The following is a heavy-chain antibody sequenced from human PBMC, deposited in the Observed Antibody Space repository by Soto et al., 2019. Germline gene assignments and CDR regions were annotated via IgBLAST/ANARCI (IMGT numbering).Heavy chain of an antibody. CDR3: ARGQRWLAADSAFDI. CDR2: IKSDGSST. V-gene: IGHV3-74*01. J-gene: IGHJ3*02. Sequence: EVQLVESGGGLVQPGGSLRLSCAASGFTFSSYWMHWVRQAPGKGLVWVSHIKSDGSSTRYADSVKGRFTISRDNAKNTLYPQMNSLRAEDTAVYYCARGQRWLAADSAFDIWGQGTMVTVSS. D-gene: IGHD6-19*01. CDR1: GFTFSSYW.